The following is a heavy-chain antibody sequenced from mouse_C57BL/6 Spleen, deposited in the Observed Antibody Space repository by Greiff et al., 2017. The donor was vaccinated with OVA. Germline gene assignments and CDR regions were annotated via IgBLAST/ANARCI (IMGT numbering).Heavy chain of an antibody. CDR3: ARKGLRGYFDY. CDR1: GFNIKDYY. Sequence: EVQLQQSGAELVKPGASVKLSCTASGFNIKDYYMHWVKQRTEQGLEWIGRIDPEDGETKYDPKFQGKATITADTSSNTAYLQLSSLTSEDTAVYYCARKGLRGYFDYWGQGTTLTVAS. D-gene: IGHD3-3*01. V-gene: IGHV14-2*01. J-gene: IGHJ2*01. CDR2: IDPEDGET.